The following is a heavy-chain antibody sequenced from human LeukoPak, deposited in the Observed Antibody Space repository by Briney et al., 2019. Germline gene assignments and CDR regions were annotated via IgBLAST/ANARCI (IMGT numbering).Heavy chain of an antibody. Sequence: PGGSLRLSCAASGFTFSTYSMNWVRQAPGKGLEWVSSIGSGSSYFFYADSVKGRFTISRDDAKNALYLQMNSLRVEDTAVYYCAIDLYASGTRSTDLDYWGQGTLVTVSS. D-gene: IGHD3-10*01. V-gene: IGHV3-21*01. CDR2: IGSGSSYF. CDR1: GFTFSTYS. J-gene: IGHJ4*02. CDR3: AIDLYASGTRSTDLDY.